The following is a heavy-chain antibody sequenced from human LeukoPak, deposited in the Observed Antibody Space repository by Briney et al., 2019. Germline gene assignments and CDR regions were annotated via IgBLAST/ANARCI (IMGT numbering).Heavy chain of an antibody. Sequence: GGSLRLSCAASGFTFDDYAMHWVRQAPGKGLEWVSGISWNSGSIGYADSVKGRLTISRDNSKNTLYLQMNSLRAEDTAVYYCARRTDYYFDYWGQGTLVTVSS. V-gene: IGHV3-9*01. CDR1: GFTFDDYA. CDR2: ISWNSGSI. CDR3: ARRTDYYFDY. J-gene: IGHJ4*02. D-gene: IGHD1-1*01.